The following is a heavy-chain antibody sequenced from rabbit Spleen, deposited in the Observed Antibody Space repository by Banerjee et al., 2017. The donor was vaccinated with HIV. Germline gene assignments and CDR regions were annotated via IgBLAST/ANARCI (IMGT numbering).Heavy chain of an antibody. CDR2: INAVTGKA. V-gene: IGHV1S45*01. J-gene: IGHJ6*01. D-gene: IGHD4-1*01. CDR1: GFSFSSNYW. Sequence: QEQLEESGGDLVKPEGSLTLTCTASGFSFSSNYWICWVRQAPGKGLEWIACINAVTGKAVYASWAKGRFTFSKTSSTTVTLQMTSLTAADTATYFCARDLDSVIGWNFGWWGPGTLVTVS. CDR3: ARDLDSVIGWNFGW.